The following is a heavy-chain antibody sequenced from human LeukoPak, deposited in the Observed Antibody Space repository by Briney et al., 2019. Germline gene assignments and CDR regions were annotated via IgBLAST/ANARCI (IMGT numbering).Heavy chain of an antibody. CDR1: GFTFSSYA. V-gene: IGHV3-23*01. CDR3: AKFTRSEYSSSWQGDY. CDR2: ISGSGGST. D-gene: IGHD6-13*01. J-gene: IGHJ4*02. Sequence: QSGGSLRLSCAASGFTFSSYAMSWVRQAPGKGLEWVPAISGSGGSTYYADSVKGRFTISRDNSKNTLYLQMNSLRAEDTAVYYCAKFTRSEYSSSWQGDYWGQGTLVTVSS.